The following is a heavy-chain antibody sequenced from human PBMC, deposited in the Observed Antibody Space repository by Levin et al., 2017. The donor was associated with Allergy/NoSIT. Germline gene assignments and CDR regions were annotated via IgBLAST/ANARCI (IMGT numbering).Heavy chain of an antibody. CDR2: MNPNSGNT. V-gene: IGHV1-8*01. Sequence: ASVKVSCKASGYTFTSYDINWVRQATGQGLEWIGWMNPNSGNTGYAQKFQGRVTMTRNTSISTAYMELSSLRSEDTAVYYCARERSLTIFGVTSYYYYGMDGWGQGTTVTVSS. J-gene: IGHJ6*02. CDR3: ARERSLTIFGVTSYYYYGMDG. D-gene: IGHD3-3*01. CDR1: GYTFTSYD.